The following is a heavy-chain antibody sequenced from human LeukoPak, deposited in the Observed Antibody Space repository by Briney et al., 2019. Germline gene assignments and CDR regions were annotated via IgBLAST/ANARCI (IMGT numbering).Heavy chain of an antibody. D-gene: IGHD6-6*01. V-gene: IGHV3-7*01. CDR1: GFTFSYYW. J-gene: IGHJ4*02. CDR2: IKHNGCQK. CDR3: ARRGGSSSRRSPIDY. Sequence: GALILSCTAAGFTFSYYWMTWGRAAAGKGGGWGGNIKHNGCQKYYVDSLSGRFTIPIYNPNNSLLLQMNGLRAEDPAVYYCARRGGSSSRRSPIDYWGQGTLVTVSS.